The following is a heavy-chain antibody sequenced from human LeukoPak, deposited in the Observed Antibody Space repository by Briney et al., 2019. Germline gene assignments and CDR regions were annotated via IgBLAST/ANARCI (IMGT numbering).Heavy chain of an antibody. Sequence: GGSLRLCCAASGFTFSSYEMNWVRQAPGKGLEWVSYISSSGSTIFYADSVKGRFTISRDNAKNSLYLQMNSLRAEDTAVYYCARDTLSAGYYYYGMDVWGQGTTVTVSS. CDR2: ISSSGSTI. D-gene: IGHD6-13*01. V-gene: IGHV3-48*03. CDR3: ARDTLSAGYYYYGMDV. J-gene: IGHJ6*02. CDR1: GFTFSSYE.